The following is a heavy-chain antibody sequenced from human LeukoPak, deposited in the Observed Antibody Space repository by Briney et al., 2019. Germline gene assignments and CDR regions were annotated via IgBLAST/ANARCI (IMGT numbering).Heavy chain of an antibody. J-gene: IGHJ4*02. D-gene: IGHD3-9*01. CDR3: AKDRLTIFCYFDY. CDR2: ISYDGSNK. V-gene: IGHV3-30*18. Sequence: GGSLRLSCAASGFTFSSYGMHWVRQAPGKGLEWVAVISYDGSNKYYADSVKGRFTISRDNSKNTLYLQMNSLRAEDTAVYYCAKDRLTIFCYFDYWGQGTLVTVSS. CDR1: GFTFSSYG.